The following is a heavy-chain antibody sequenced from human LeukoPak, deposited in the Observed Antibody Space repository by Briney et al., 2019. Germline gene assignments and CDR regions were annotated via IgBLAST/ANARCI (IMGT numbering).Heavy chain of an antibody. V-gene: IGHV1-8*01. CDR2: MNPNSGNT. D-gene: IGHD3-22*01. J-gene: IGHJ3*02. CDR1: GYTFTSYD. Sequence: ASVKVSCKASGYTFTSYDINWVRQATGQGLEWMGWMNPNSGNTGYAQKFQGRVTITRNTSISTAYMELSSLRSEDTAVYYCAILGHDSSGYYYEPHDAFDIWGQGTMVTVSS. CDR3: AILGHDSSGYYYEPHDAFDI.